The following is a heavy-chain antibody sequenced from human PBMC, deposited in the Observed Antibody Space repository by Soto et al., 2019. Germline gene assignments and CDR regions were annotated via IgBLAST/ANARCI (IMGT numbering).Heavy chain of an antibody. CDR2: IHYTGSS. Sequence: QLQLQESGPGLVKPSETLSLTCPVSGGSISGYYWRWLRQPPGKGLELIAFIHYTGSSNSNPSLKSRVTISVNTSKNQFSLKLSSVTAADTAVYYCARHSNEYRKSLDSWGQGTLVTVSS. CDR3: ARHSNEYRKSLDS. J-gene: IGHJ5*02. V-gene: IGHV4-59*08. D-gene: IGHD5-18*01. CDR1: GGSISGYY.